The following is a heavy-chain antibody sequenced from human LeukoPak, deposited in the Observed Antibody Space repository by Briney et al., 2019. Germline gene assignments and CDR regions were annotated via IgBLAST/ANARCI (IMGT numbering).Heavy chain of an antibody. J-gene: IGHJ4*02. CDR2: ISGSGGST. D-gene: IGHD5-12*01. CDR1: GFTFSSYA. Sequence: PGGSLRLSCAASGFTFSSYAMSWVRQAPGKGLEWVSAISGSGGSTYYADSVKGRFTISRDNSKNTLYPQMNSLRAEDTAVYYCANAPPGIVATFYFDYWGQGTLVTVSS. V-gene: IGHV3-23*01. CDR3: ANAPPGIVATFYFDY.